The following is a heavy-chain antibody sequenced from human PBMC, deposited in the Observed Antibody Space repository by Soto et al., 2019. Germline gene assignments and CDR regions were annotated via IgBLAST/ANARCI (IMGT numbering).Heavy chain of an antibody. J-gene: IGHJ5*02. Sequence: EVQLVESGGGLVQPGGSLRLSCAASGFTFSSYSMNWVRQAPGKGPEWVSYISSSSSSIFYADSVKGRFTISRDNAKNSLYLQMNSLRDEDTAVYYCARSRSGTSSNWFDPWGQGTLVTVSS. CDR2: ISSSSSSI. CDR1: GFTFSSYS. V-gene: IGHV3-48*02. D-gene: IGHD3-10*01. CDR3: ARSRSGTSSNWFDP.